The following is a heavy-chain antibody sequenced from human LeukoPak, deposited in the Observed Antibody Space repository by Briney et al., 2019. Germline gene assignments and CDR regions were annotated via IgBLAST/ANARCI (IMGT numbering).Heavy chain of an antibody. J-gene: IGHJ6*04. D-gene: IGHD3-10*01. CDR2: INHSGST. V-gene: IGHV4-34*01. CDR1: GGSFSGYY. CDR3: ARGFLRSGSPTLDV. Sequence: SETLSLTCAVYGGSFSGYYWSWIRQPPGKGLEWIGEINHSGSTNYNPSLKSRVTISVDTSKNQFSLKLSSVTAADTAVYYCARGFLRSGSPTLDVWGKGITVTVSS.